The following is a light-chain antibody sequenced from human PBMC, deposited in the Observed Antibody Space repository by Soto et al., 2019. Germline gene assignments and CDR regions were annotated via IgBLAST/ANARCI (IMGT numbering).Light chain of an antibody. CDR1: SSNIGNNY. V-gene: IGLV1-40*01. CDR3: QSYDGSLSGYV. CDR2: GNN. Sequence: QSVLTQPPSVSAAPGQKVTISCSGSSSNIGNNYVSWYQQLPGTAPKLLIYGNNNRPSGVPDRFSGSKSGTSASLAIAGLQAEDEADYYCQSYDGSLSGYVFGTGTKLTVL. J-gene: IGLJ1*01.